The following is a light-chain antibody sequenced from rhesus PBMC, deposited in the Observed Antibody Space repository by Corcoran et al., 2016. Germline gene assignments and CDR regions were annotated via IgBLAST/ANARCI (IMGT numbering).Light chain of an antibody. Sequence: DIQMTQSPSSLSASVGDRVTVTCRASQGINKELRWYQQKPGKAPTVLIYAKSSLKKGVSSRFSASASGTDYTLTSSNLQPEDVSTYYCLQDYTTPYSFGQVTKVEIK. J-gene: IGKJ2*01. CDR2: AKS. V-gene: IGKV1-94*01. CDR1: QGINKE. CDR3: LQDYTTPYS.